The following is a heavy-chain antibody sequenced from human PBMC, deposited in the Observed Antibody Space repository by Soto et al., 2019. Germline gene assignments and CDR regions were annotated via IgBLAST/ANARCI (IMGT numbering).Heavy chain of an antibody. CDR3: ATSPTGLFGVVVSLAYGMDV. J-gene: IGHJ6*02. Sequence: GGSVRLSCAASGFTFSSYAMSRVRQAPGEGLEWVSAISGSGGSTDYADSVKGRFTISRDNSKNTLYLQMNSRRAEDTDVYCCATSPTGLFGVVVSLAYGMDVWGQGTAVTVSS. CDR2: ISGSGGST. D-gene: IGHD3-3*01. CDR1: GFTFSSYA. V-gene: IGHV3-23*01.